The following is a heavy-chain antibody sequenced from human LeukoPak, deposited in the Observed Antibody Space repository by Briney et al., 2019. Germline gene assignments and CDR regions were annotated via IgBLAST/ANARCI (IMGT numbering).Heavy chain of an antibody. CDR1: GGSISPYY. CDR3: ARDPQLGPFDY. J-gene: IGHJ4*02. Sequence: SETLSLTCTVSGGSISPYYWSWIRQPAGKGLEWIGRIYTSGRTNYNPSLKSRVTMSVDTSKKQFSLKLSSVTAADTAVYYCARDPQLGPFDYWGQGTLVTVSS. CDR2: IYTSGRT. V-gene: IGHV4-4*07. D-gene: IGHD6-6*01.